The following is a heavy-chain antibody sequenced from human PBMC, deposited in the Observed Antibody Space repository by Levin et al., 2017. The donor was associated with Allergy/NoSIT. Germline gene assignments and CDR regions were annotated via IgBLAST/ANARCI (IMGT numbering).Heavy chain of an antibody. J-gene: IGHJ4*02. D-gene: IGHD3-3*01. CDR1: GFTFSNFA. Sequence: GGSLRLSCVATGFTFSNFAINWVRQAPGKGLEWVSGISGNGVSSYADSVKGRFTISRDNSNNTLYLQVNSLRVEDTAVYYCAKDRFNSIPKTIDYWGQGTLVTVSS. CDR2: ISGNGVSS. CDR3: AKDRFNSIPKTIDY. V-gene: IGHV3-23*01.